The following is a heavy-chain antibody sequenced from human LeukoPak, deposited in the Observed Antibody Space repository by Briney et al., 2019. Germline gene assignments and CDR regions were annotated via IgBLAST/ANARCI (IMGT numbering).Heavy chain of an antibody. J-gene: IGHJ6*03. CDR2: IWYDGSNK. Sequence: PGGSLRLSCAASGFTFSSYGMHWVRQAPGKGLEWVAVIWYDGSNKYYADSVKGRFTISRDNSKNTLYLQMNSLRAEDTAVYYCAKNLYYYYYMDVWGKGTTVTVSS. CDR3: AKNLYYYYYMDV. CDR1: GFTFSSYG. V-gene: IGHV3-33*06.